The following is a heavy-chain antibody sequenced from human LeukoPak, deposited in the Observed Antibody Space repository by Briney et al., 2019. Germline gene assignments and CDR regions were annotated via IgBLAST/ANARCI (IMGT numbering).Heavy chain of an antibody. D-gene: IGHD3-10*01. CDR2: INYDGSTT. CDR3: LRDYYGSGDY. Sequence: GGSLRLSCAASGFTFSSYAMSWVRQAPGKGLVWVSRINYDGSTTMYADSVKGRFTISRDNAKNTLYLQMNSLRAEDTAVYYCLRDYYGSGDYWGQGTLVTVSS. V-gene: IGHV3-74*03. J-gene: IGHJ4*02. CDR1: GFTFSSYA.